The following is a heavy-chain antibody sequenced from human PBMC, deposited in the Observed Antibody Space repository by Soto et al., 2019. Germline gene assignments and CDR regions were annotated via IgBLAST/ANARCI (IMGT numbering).Heavy chain of an antibody. CDR1: GYSFTSYW. J-gene: IGHJ6*04. CDR3: ARLRYTSGWSYYYYYGRDV. Sequence: GESLKISCKGSGYSFTSYWISWVRQMPGKGLEWMGRIDPSDSYTNYSPSFQGHVTISADKSISTAYLQWSSLKASDTAMYYCARLRYTSGWSYYYYYGRDVWGKGTTV. CDR2: IDPSDSYT. V-gene: IGHV5-10-1*01. D-gene: IGHD6-19*01.